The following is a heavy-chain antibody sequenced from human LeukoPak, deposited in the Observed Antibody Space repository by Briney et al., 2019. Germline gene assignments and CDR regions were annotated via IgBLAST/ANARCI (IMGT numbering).Heavy chain of an antibody. CDR3: ARVFGFPYGSGSGVYYYYYGMDV. Sequence: SETLSLTCAVSGGSISSSNWWSWVRQPPGKGLEWIGEIYHSGSTNYNPSLKSRVTISVDKSKNQFSLKLSSVTAADTAVYYCARVFGFPYGSGSGVYYYYYGMDVWGQGTTVTVSS. J-gene: IGHJ6*02. V-gene: IGHV4-4*02. D-gene: IGHD3-10*01. CDR1: GGSISSSNW. CDR2: IYHSGST.